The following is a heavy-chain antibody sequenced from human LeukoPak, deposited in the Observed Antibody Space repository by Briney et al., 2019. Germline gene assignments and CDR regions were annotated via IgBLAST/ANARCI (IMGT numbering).Heavy chain of an antibody. CDR3: ARGENYGSSGYGKLDY. J-gene: IGHJ4*02. V-gene: IGHV3-74*01. CDR2: VNSDGSST. CDR1: GFTFSNYW. Sequence: GGSLRLSCVAPGFTFSNYWMHWVRQAPGKGLVWVARVNSDGSSTSYADSVKGRFTISRDNAKNTLYLQMNSLRAEDTAVYYCARGENYGSSGYGKLDYWGQGTLVTVSS. D-gene: IGHD3-22*01.